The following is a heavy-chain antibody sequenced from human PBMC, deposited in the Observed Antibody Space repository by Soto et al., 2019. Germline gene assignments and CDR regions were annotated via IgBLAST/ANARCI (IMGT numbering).Heavy chain of an antibody. CDR3: ARRRTSSSSRGFDP. V-gene: IGHV4-39*01. Sequence: SETLSLTCTVSGGSISSSSYYWGWIRQPPGKGLEWIGSIYYSGSTYYNPSLKSRVAISVDTSKNQFSLKLSSVTAADTAVYYCARRRTSSSSRGFDPWGQGTLVTVSS. CDR2: IYYSGST. J-gene: IGHJ5*02. CDR1: GGSISSSSYY. D-gene: IGHD6-6*01.